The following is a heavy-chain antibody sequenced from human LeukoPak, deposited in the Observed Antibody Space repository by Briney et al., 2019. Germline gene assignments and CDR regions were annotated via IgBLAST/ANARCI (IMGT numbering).Heavy chain of an antibody. D-gene: IGHD5-18*01. CDR3: ARSRGRSYGS. CDR1: GGSISSSNFY. Sequence: PSETLSLTCTFTGGSISSSNFYWGWIRQPPGKGLEWIGTISYSGSTYYNPSLKSRVTISVDTSKNQFSLKLSSVTAADTAVCYCARSRGRSYGSWGQGTLVTVSS. V-gene: IGHV4-39*01. CDR2: ISYSGST. J-gene: IGHJ4*02.